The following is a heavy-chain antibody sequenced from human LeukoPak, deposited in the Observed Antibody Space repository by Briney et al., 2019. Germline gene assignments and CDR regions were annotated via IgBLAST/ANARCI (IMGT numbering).Heavy chain of an antibody. D-gene: IGHD3-16*01. J-gene: IGHJ4*02. CDR2: IKQDGSEK. CDR1: GFPFSSYW. V-gene: IGHV3-7*01. Sequence: GGSLGLSCAASGFPFSSYWMSWVRQAPGKGLEWVANIKQDGSEKYYVDSVKGRFTISRDNAKNTLYLQMNSLRAEDTAVYYCAKPFGGVPYWGQGTLVTVSS. CDR3: AKPFGGVPY.